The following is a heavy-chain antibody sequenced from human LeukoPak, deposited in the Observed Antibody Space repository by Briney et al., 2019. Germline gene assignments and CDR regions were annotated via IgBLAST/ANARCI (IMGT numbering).Heavy chain of an antibody. V-gene: IGHV4-38-2*01. CDR1: GYSISSGYY. CDR3: ARPSYDFWSGYYPGYYFDY. D-gene: IGHD3-3*01. J-gene: IGHJ4*02. CDR2: IYHSGST. Sequence: PSETLSLTCAVSGYSISSGYYWGWIRQPPGKGLEWIGSIYHSGSTYYNPSLKSRVTISVDTSKNQFSLKLSSVTAADTAVYYCARPSYDFWSGYYPGYYFDYWGQGTLVTVSS.